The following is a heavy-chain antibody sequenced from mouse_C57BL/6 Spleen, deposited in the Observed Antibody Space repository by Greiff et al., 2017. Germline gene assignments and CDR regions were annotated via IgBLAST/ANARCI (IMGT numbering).Heavy chain of an antibody. CDR2: IWSGGST. J-gene: IGHJ4*01. V-gene: IGHV2-4*01. Sequence: QVQLKQSGPGLVQPSQSLSITCTVSGFSLTSYGVHWVRQPPGKGLEWLGVIWSGGSTDYNAAFISRLSISKDNSKSQVFFKMNSLQADDTAIYYCAKNELDEYDEDYYAMDYWGQGTSVTVSS. D-gene: IGHD2-4*01. CDR1: GFSLTSYG. CDR3: AKNELDEYDEDYYAMDY.